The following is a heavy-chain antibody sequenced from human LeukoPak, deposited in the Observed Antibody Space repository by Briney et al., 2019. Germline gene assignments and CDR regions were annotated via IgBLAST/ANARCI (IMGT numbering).Heavy chain of an antibody. CDR3: ARASTPYYGGNPYFDY. CDR1: GFTFSSYD. Sequence: GGSLRLSCAASGFTFSSYDMHWVRHATGKGLEWVSAIGTAGDTYYPGSVKGRFTISRENAKNSLYLQMNSLRAGDTAVYYCARASTPYYGGNPYFDYWGQGTLVTVSS. V-gene: IGHV3-13*01. CDR2: IGTAGDT. D-gene: IGHD4-23*01. J-gene: IGHJ4*02.